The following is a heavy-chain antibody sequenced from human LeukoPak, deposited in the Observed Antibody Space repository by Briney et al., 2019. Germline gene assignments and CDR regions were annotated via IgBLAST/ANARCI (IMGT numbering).Heavy chain of an antibody. V-gene: IGHV3-21*01. J-gene: IGHJ6*02. D-gene: IGHD3-16*01. Sequence: PGGSRRLSCAASGFTFSSYSMNWVRQAPGKGLEWVSSISSSSSYIYYADSVKGRFTISRDNSKNSLYLQMNSLRAEDTAVYYCARGGEPIWDYYGMDVWGQGTTVTVSS. CDR2: ISSSSSYI. CDR1: GFTFSSYS. CDR3: ARGGEPIWDYYGMDV.